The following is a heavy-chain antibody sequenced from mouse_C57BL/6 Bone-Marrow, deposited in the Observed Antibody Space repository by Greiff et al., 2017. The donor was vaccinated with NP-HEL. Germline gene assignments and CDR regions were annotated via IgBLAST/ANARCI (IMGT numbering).Heavy chain of an antibody. J-gene: IGHJ2*01. CDR1: GFTFSSYG. V-gene: IGHV5-6*01. CDR3: ARHYYSNYFDY. CDR2: ISRGGSYT. D-gene: IGHD2-5*01. Sequence: EVKLVESGGDLVKPGGSLKLSCAASGFTFSSYGMSWVRQTPDKRLEWVATISRGGSYTYYPASVKGRFTISRDNAKNPLYLQMSSLKSEDTAMYYCARHYYSNYFDYWGQGTTLTVSS.